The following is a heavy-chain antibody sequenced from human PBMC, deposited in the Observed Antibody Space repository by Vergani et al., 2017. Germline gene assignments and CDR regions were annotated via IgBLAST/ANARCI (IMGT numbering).Heavy chain of an antibody. J-gene: IGHJ4*02. CDR3: ATSNADYGGNFDY. CDR2: FDPEDGET. Sequence: QVQLVESGGGVVQPGRSLRLSCAASGFTFSSYGMHWVRQAPGKGLEWMGGFDPEDGETIYAQKFQGRVTMTEDTSTDTAYMELSSLRSEDTAVYYCATSNADYGGNFDYWGQGTLVTVSS. CDR1: GFTFSSYG. V-gene: IGHV1-24*01. D-gene: IGHD4-17*01.